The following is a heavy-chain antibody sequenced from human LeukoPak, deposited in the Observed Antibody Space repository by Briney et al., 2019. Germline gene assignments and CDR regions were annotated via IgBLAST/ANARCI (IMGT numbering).Heavy chain of an antibody. D-gene: IGHD2-15*01. J-gene: IGHJ4*01. CDR3: ARDRDVDDFDS. Sequence: TLSLTXTVSGGSISSYYWSWIRQPAGKGLEWIGRIYTSGSTNYNPSLKSRVTMSVDTSKNQLSLNLKSVTAADTAVYYCARDRDVDDFDSWGHGTLVTVSS. CDR1: GGSISSYY. CDR2: IYTSGST. V-gene: IGHV4-4*07.